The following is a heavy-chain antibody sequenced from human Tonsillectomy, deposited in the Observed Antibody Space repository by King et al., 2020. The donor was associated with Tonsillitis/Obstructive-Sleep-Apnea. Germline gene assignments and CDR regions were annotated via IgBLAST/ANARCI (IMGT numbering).Heavy chain of an antibody. J-gene: IGHJ6*03. CDR1: GFSLTTSGVG. Sequence: ITLKESGPTLVKPTQTLTLTCTFSGFSLTTSGVGVGWIRQPPGKALEWLALIYWDDDKRYSPSLKSRLTIAKDTSKNQVLLTMTNMDPVDTATYYCAHRRGSGSYSSYYYYYFMDVWGKGTTVTVSS. V-gene: IGHV2-5*02. D-gene: IGHD1-26*01. CDR3: AHRRGSGSYSSYYYYYFMDV. CDR2: IYWDDDK.